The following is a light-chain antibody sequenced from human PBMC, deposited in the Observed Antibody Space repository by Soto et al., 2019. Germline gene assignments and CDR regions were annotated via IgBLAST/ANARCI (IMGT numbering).Light chain of an antibody. V-gene: IGKV2-28*01. CDR3: MQALQTPGP. Sequence: DIVMTQSPLSLPVTPGEPASISCRSSQSLLHSNGYNYLDWYLQKPGQSPQLLIYLGSNRASGVPDRFSGSGSGTDFTLKISRVEAEDVGVYYCMQALQTPGPFGQGTLLEVK. CDR1: QSLLHSNGYNY. CDR2: LGS. J-gene: IGKJ5*01.